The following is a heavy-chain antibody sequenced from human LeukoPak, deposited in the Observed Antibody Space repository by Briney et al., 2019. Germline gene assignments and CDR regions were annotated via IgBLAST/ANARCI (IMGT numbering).Heavy chain of an antibody. CDR1: GFIFSSYS. Sequence: PGGSLRLSCAASGFIFSSYSINWVRQAPGKGLEWVSYISSSSSTIYYADSVKGRFTISRDNAKNSLYLQMNSLRADDTAVYYCARDFTPEWFDIHWGQGTLVTVS. D-gene: IGHD3-3*01. CDR3: ARDFTPEWFDIH. J-gene: IGHJ4*02. V-gene: IGHV3-48*01. CDR2: ISSSSSTI.